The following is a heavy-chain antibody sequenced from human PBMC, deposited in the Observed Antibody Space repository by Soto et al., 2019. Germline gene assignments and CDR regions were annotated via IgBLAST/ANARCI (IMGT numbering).Heavy chain of an antibody. CDR2: VSGSGAYT. CDR1: GFTFYSYA. D-gene: IGHD3-3*01. J-gene: IGHJ6*02. CDR3: AKEGAPNYDFWSPYSSPSRFGMDV. Sequence: GGSLRLSCAASGFTFYSYAMSWVRQAPGKGLEWVSGVSGSGAYTSYAGAVKGRVTISRDNSKNTLYLQMNSLRAEDTAVYYCAKEGAPNYDFWSPYSSPSRFGMDVWGLGTTVTVSS. V-gene: IGHV3-23*01.